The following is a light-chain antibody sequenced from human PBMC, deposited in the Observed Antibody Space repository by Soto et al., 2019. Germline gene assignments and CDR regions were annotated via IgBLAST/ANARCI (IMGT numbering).Light chain of an antibody. CDR1: QSVSSY. CDR3: QQRSNWPWT. J-gene: IGKJ1*01. V-gene: IGKV3-11*01. Sequence: EIVLPQSPATPSLSPGERATLSCRASQSVSSYLAWYQQKPGQAPRLLIYDASNRATGIPARFSGSGSGTDFPLTISSLEPEDFAVYYCQQRSNWPWTFGQGTKVEIK. CDR2: DAS.